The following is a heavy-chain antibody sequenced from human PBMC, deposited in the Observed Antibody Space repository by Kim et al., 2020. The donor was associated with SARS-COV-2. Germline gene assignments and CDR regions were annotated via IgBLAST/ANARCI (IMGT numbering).Heavy chain of an antibody. Sequence: GGSLRLSCAASGFTFSSYWMSWVRQAPGKGLEWVANIKQDGSEKYYVDSVKGRFIISRDNAKNPLYLQMNSLRAEDMAVYYCARSIVVVPAAMPEYYFDYWGQGTLVTVSS. CDR1: GFTFSSYW. V-gene: IGHV3-7*01. D-gene: IGHD2-2*01. J-gene: IGHJ4*02. CDR2: IKQDGSEK. CDR3: ARSIVVVPAAMPEYYFDY.